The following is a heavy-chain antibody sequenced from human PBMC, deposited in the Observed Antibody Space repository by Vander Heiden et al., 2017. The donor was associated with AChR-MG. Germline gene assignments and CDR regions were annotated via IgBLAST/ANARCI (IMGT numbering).Heavy chain of an antibody. CDR1: GGSFSTHY. J-gene: IGHJ4*02. D-gene: IGHD3-22*01. V-gene: IGHV4-34*01. CDR2: INHTGST. Sequence: QVQLQQWGAGLLRPSETLSLTCGVSGGSFSTHYWTWIRQTPGKGLEWIGEINHTGSTNKNPSLESRVILSIDTSKNQFSLKLNSVTAADTAVYFCARRGYYDGTSYYYYWGQGTLVTVSS. CDR3: ARRGYYDGTSYYYY.